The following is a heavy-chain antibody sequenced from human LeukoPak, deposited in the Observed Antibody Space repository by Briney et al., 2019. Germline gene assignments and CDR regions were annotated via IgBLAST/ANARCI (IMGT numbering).Heavy chain of an antibody. CDR2: IYYSGST. V-gene: IGHV4-31*03. D-gene: IGHD6-13*01. J-gene: IGHJ5*02. Sequence: PSETLSLTCTVSGGSISSGAYFWSWFRQHPEKGLEWIGHIYYSGSTYYNPSLKSRPTISIDKSKNQFSLKLSSVTVADSAVYFCARATSSWYPVGWFDPWGQGTLVTVSS. CDR1: GGSISSGAYF. CDR3: ARATSSWYPVGWFDP.